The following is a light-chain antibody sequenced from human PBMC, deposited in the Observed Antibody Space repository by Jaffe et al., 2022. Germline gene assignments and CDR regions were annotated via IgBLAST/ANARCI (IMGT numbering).Light chain of an antibody. J-gene: IGKJ4*01. Sequence: DIQMTQSPSSLSASVGDRVTITCRASQTIVSYLNWYQQKPGKAPKLLIYAASNLQRGVPSRFSGSGSGTDFTLTISSLQPEDFATYYCQQTYSSLTFGGGTKVQIK. CDR2: AAS. CDR1: QTIVSY. CDR3: QQTYSSLT. V-gene: IGKV1-39*01.